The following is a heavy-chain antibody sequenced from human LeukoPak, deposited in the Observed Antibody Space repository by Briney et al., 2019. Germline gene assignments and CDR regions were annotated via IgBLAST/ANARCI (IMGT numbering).Heavy chain of an antibody. CDR1: GFTFSSYA. Sequence: GGSLRLSCAASGFTFSSYAMHWVRQAPGKGLEWVAVISYDGSNKYYADSVKGRFTISRDNSKSTLYLQMNSLRAEDTAVYYCARDYYGSGSYDYWGQGTLVTVSS. D-gene: IGHD3-10*01. J-gene: IGHJ4*02. CDR2: ISYDGSNK. CDR3: ARDYYGSGSYDY. V-gene: IGHV3-30-3*01.